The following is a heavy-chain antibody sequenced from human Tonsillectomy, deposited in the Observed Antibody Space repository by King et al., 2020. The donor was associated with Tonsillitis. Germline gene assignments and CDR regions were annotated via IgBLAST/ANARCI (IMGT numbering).Heavy chain of an antibody. Sequence: VQLVESGAEVRKPGASVKVSCKDSGYTFTSNDINWVRQATGQGLEWMGWINPNTGNTGYAQKFHGRVTVTRNTSISTAYMELSSLRSDDTAVYYCARGLRGRVRGPTSRSTYYSYYYALDVWGQGTTVTVS. CDR1: GYTFTSND. CDR2: INPNTGNT. J-gene: IGHJ6*02. V-gene: IGHV1-8*01. CDR3: ARGLRGRVRGPTSRSTYYSYYYALDV. D-gene: IGHD2-2*01.